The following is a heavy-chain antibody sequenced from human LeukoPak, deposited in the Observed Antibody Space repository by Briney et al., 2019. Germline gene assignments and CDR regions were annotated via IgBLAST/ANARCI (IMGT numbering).Heavy chain of an antibody. D-gene: IGHD6-19*01. V-gene: IGHV4-59*08. J-gene: IGHJ4*02. CDR3: ARRKRGSGGPFDY. Sequence: PSETLSLTCTVSGGSISDYYWTWIRQSPGTGLEWIGYMDYSGSTAYNPSLKSRVTISIDTSKRQFSLELSSVTAADTAIYFCARRKRGSGGPFDYWGQGTLVTVSS. CDR1: GGSISDYY. CDR2: MDYSGST.